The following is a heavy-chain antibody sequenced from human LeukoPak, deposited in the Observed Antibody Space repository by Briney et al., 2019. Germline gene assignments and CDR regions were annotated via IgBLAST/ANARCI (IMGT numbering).Heavy chain of an antibody. D-gene: IGHD3-22*01. Sequence: ASVKVSCKASGYTFTDYYMHWVRQAPGQGLEWMGWINPNSGGTKYAQKFQGRVTMTRETSISTVYMELRNLKSDDTAVYYCAREKIRLYYDSTGNHDYWGQGTLVTVSS. CDR2: INPNSGGT. CDR1: GYTFTDYY. CDR3: AREKIRLYYDSTGNHDY. J-gene: IGHJ4*02. V-gene: IGHV1-2*02.